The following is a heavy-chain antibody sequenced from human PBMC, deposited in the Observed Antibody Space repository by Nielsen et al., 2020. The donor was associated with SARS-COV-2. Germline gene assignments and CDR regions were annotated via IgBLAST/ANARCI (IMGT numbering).Heavy chain of an antibody. V-gene: IGHV3-9*01. Sequence: LRLSCAASGFTFDDYAMHWVRQAPRKGLEWVSGISWNSGSIGYADSVKGRFTISRDNAKNTLYLQMNSLRAEDTAVYYCAGPIFGYWGQGTLVTVSS. J-gene: IGHJ4*02. CDR3: AGPIFGY. CDR2: ISWNSGSI. CDR1: GFTFDDYA.